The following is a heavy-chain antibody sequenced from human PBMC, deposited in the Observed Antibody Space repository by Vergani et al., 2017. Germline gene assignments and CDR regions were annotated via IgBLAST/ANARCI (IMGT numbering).Heavy chain of an antibody. Sequence: QVQMQESGPGLVKTSETLSLTCSASGAPISYWCWSWLRQPAGKGLEWIGRLCPSGSTNYKPSLKSRVTMSIDTSKNQFSLKLTSVTAADTAVYYCARLPPWCSSTSCYRSYYYYMDVWGQGTTVTVSS. J-gene: IGHJ6*03. CDR3: ARLPPWCSSTSCYRSYYYYMDV. CDR1: GAPISYWC. V-gene: IGHV4-4*07. CDR2: LCPSGST. D-gene: IGHD2-2*01.